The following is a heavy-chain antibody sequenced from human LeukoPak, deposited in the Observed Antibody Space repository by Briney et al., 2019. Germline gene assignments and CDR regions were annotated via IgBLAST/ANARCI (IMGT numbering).Heavy chain of an antibody. CDR1: GGSICSYY. D-gene: IGHD2-21*02. CDR3: ARDTAYCGGDCYPGMFRGAFDI. J-gene: IGHJ3*02. V-gene: IGHV4-59*01. CDR2: IYYSGST. Sequence: PSETLSLTCTVSGGSICSYYWSWIRQPPGKGLEWIGYIYYSGSTNYNPSLKSRVTISVDTSKNQFSLKLSSVTAADTAVYYCARDTAYCGGDCYPGMFRGAFDIWGQGTMVTVSS.